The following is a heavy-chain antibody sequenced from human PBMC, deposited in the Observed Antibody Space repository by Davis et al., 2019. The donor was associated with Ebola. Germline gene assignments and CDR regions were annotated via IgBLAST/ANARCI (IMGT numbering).Heavy chain of an antibody. Sequence: AASVKVSCKASGGTFSSYTISWVRQAPGQGLEWMGRIIPILGIANYAQKFQGRVTITADKSTSTAYMELSSLRSEDTAVYYCARDQLTYYDFWSGRHYGMDVWGQGTTVTVSS. V-gene: IGHV1-69*04. CDR1: GGTFSSYT. J-gene: IGHJ6*02. CDR3: ARDQLTYYDFWSGRHYGMDV. D-gene: IGHD3-3*01. CDR2: IIPILGIA.